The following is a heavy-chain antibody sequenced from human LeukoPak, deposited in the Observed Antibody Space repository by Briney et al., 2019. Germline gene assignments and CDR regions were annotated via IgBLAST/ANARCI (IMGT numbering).Heavy chain of an antibody. CDR2: ISYDGSNK. D-gene: IGHD6-13*01. V-gene: IGHV3-30-3*01. CDR1: GFTVSSNY. CDR3: ARGRGSSWYLDY. J-gene: IGHJ4*02. Sequence: GGSLRLSCAASGFTVSSNYMSWVRQAPGKGLEWVAVISYDGSNKYYADSVKGRFTISRDNSKNTLYLQMNSLRAEDTAVYYCARGRGSSWYLDYWGQGTLVTVSS.